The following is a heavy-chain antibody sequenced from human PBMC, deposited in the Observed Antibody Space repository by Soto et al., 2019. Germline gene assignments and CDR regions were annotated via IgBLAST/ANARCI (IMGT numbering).Heavy chain of an antibody. CDR3: ARILGVQYNWFDP. CDR1: GGSFSGYY. CDR2: INHSGST. V-gene: IGHV4-34*01. D-gene: IGHD3-10*01. Sequence: PSETLSLTCAVYGGSFSGYYWSWIRQPPGKGLEWIGEINHSGSTNHNPSLKSRVTISVDASKNQFSLKLSSVTAADTAVYYCARILGVQYNWFDPWGQGTLVTV. J-gene: IGHJ5*02.